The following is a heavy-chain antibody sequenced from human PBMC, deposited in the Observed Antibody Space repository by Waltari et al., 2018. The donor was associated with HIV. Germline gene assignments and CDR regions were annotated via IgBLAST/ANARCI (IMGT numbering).Heavy chain of an antibody. CDR3: ARQRNWNEDFDD. CDR1: EFTVSSSY. Sequence: EVQLVESGGDLVQPGGSLGLSCAASEFTVSSSYMSWVRQAPGEGREWVSVMYSDGTTYYAGSVKGRFTISRDNSKNTLYLQMSSLRGEDTAVYYCARQRNWNEDFDDWGQGTLVTVSS. J-gene: IGHJ4*02. V-gene: IGHV3-66*04. CDR2: MYSDGTT. D-gene: IGHD1-1*01.